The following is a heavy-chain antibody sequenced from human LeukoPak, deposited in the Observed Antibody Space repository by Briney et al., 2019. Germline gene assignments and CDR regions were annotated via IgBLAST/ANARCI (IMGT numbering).Heavy chain of an antibody. CDR1: GFTFSSYA. CDR3: ARDPEFREWSLTFDY. CDR2: ISYDGSNK. D-gene: IGHD3-3*01. Sequence: PGRSLRLSCAASGFTFSSYAMHWVRQAPGKGLEWVAVISYDGSNKYYADSVKGRFTISRDNSKNTLYLQMNSLRAEGTAVYYCARDPEFREWSLTFDYWGQGTLVTVSS. J-gene: IGHJ4*02. V-gene: IGHV3-30*04.